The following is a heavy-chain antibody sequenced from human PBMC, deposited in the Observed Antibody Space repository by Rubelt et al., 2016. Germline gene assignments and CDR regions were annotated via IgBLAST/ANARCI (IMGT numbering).Heavy chain of an antibody. Sequence: ISSNGGSTYYADSVKGRFTISRDNSKNTLYLQMSSLRAEDTAVYYCARDISGSYGVAYYYYGMDVWGQGTTVTVSS. D-gene: IGHD1-26*01. CDR3: ARDISGSYGVAYYYYGMDV. V-gene: IGHV3-64D*06. CDR2: ISSNGGST. J-gene: IGHJ6*02.